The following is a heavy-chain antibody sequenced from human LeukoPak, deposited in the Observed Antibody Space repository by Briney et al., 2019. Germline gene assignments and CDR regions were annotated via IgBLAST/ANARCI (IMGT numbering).Heavy chain of an antibody. V-gene: IGHV3-48*01. CDR2: ISSSSSTI. Sequence: GGSLRLSCAASGFTFSSYSMNWVRQAPGKGLEWVSYISSSSSTIYYADSVKGRFTISRDNAKSSLYLQMNSLRAEDTAVYYCARDPPVMYNWNDRRYYYYYMDVWGKGTTVTVSS. D-gene: IGHD1-1*01. J-gene: IGHJ6*03. CDR1: GFTFSSYS. CDR3: ARDPPVMYNWNDRRYYYYYMDV.